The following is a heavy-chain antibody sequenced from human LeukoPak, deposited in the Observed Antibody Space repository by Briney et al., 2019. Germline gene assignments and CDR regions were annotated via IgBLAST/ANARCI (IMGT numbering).Heavy chain of an antibody. CDR2: IYYSGST. V-gene: IGHV4-39*01. J-gene: IGHJ4*02. Sequence: SPSETLSLTCTVSGGSISSSSYYWGWIRQPPGKGLEWIGSIYYSGSTYYNPSLKSRVTISVDTSKNQFSLKLSSVTAADTAVYYCARRPRSSIAARPTDYWGQGTLVTVSS. D-gene: IGHD6-6*01. CDR1: GGSISSSSYY. CDR3: ARRPRSSIAARPTDY.